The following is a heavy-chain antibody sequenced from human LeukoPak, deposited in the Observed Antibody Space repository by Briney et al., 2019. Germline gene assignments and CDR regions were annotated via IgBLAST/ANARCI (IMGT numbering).Heavy chain of an antibody. CDR3: AREEGGNYYYMDV. Sequence: GASVKVSCKASGYTFTSYYMHWVRQAPGQGLEWMGIINPSGGSTSYAHKFQGRVTMTRDTSTSTVYMELSSLRSDDTAVYYCAREEGGNYYYMDVWGKGTTVTVSS. V-gene: IGHV1-46*01. CDR1: GYTFTSYY. D-gene: IGHD3-16*01. CDR2: INPSGGST. J-gene: IGHJ6*03.